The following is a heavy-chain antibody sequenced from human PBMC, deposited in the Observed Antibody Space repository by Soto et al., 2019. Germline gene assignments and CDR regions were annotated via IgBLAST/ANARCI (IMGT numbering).Heavy chain of an antibody. CDR1: GVSITSGDYY. Sequence: PSETLSLTCTVSGVSITSGDYYWSWIRQSPGKGLEWIGYIYYSESAHYSPSLKSRILISIDTSKNQLSLRMDSVTAADTAVYYRDRDHSESGGNPISPWGQGVLVTVSS. CDR3: DRDHSESGGNPISP. D-gene: IGHD2-15*01. CDR2: IYYSESA. J-gene: IGHJ5*02. V-gene: IGHV4-30-4*08.